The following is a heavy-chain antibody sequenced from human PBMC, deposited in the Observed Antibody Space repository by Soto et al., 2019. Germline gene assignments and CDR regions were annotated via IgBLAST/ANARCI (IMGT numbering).Heavy chain of an antibody. Sequence: SVKVSCNASVCTLSRYAMTFVRQAPGQGLEWMGGIIPIFGTANYAQKFQGRVTITADESTSTAYMELSSLRSEDTAVYYCAIPYNWNLFDYWGQGTLVTVSS. J-gene: IGHJ4*02. V-gene: IGHV1-69*13. D-gene: IGHD1-20*01. CDR3: AIPYNWNLFDY. CDR1: VCTLSRYA. CDR2: IIPIFGTA.